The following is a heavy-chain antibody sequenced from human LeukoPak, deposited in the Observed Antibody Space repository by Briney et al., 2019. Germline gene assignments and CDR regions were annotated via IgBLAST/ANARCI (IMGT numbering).Heavy chain of an antibody. D-gene: IGHD3-22*01. CDR3: ARVEYYYDSSGYPQPDAFDI. CDR1: GGSISSGGYS. CDR2: IYHSGST. V-gene: IGHV4-30-2*01. Sequence: SETLSLTCAVSGGSISSGGYSWRWIRQPPGKGLEWIGYIYHSGSTYYNPSLKSRVTISVDRSKNQFSLKLSSVTAADTAVYYCARVEYYYDSSGYPQPDAFDIWGQGTMVTVSS. J-gene: IGHJ3*02.